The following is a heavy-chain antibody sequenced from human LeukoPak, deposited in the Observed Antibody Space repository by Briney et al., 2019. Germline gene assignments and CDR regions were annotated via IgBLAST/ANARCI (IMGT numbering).Heavy chain of an antibody. V-gene: IGHV1-69*10. CDR1: GGTFSSYA. J-gene: IGHJ6*02. D-gene: IGHD4-17*01. CDR3: ARELTTVGYYYYYGMDV. CDR2: IIPILGIA. Sequence: SVTVSCKASGGTFSSYAISWVRQAPGQGLEWMGGIIPILGIANYAQKFQGRVTITADKSTSTAYMELSSLRSDDTAVYYCARELTTVGYYYYYGMDVWGQGTTVTVSS.